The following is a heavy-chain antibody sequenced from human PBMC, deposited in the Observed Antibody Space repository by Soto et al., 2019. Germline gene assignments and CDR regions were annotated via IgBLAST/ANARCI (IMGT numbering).Heavy chain of an antibody. J-gene: IGHJ6*02. CDR2: ISYDGSNK. V-gene: IGHV3-30*18. Sequence: GSLRLSCAASGFTFSSYGMHWVRQAPGKGLEWVAVISYDGSNKYYADSVKGRFTISRDNSKNTLYLQMNSLRAEDTAVYYCAKELVVGATGGGYYYYGMDVWGQGTTVTVSS. D-gene: IGHD1-26*01. CDR3: AKELVVGATGGGYYYYGMDV. CDR1: GFTFSSYG.